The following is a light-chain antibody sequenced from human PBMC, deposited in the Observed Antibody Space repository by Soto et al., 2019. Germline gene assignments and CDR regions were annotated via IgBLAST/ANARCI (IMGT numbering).Light chain of an antibody. CDR1: SSNIGAGYD. CDR2: GNS. J-gene: IGLJ1*01. Sequence: QHVLTQPPSVSGAPGQRVTISCTGSSSNIGAGYDVHWYQQLPGTAPKLLIYGNSNRPSGVPDRFSGSKSGTSASLAITGLQAEDEADYYCQSYDSSLSGDVFGTGTKLTVL. CDR3: QSYDSSLSGDV. V-gene: IGLV1-40*01.